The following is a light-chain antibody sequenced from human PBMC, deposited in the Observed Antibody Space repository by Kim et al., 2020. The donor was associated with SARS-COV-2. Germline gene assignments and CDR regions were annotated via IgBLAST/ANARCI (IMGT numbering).Light chain of an antibody. CDR2: GAS. CDR3: QHYGSAPYS. V-gene: IGKV3-20*01. Sequence: LSPGERATLPCRASQSISSSYLGWYQQKPVQAPRLLIYGASSRATGIPDRFSGSGSGTDFTLTISRLEPEDFAVYYCQHYGSAPYSFGQGTKLEI. J-gene: IGKJ2*03. CDR1: QSISSSY.